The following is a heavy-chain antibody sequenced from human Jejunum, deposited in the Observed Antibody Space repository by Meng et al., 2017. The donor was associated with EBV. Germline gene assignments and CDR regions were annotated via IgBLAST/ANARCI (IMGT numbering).Heavy chain of an antibody. CDR3: ARDRGVEDY. CDR2: IHHSGST. V-gene: IGHV4-4*02. CDR1: GGSISTDNW. J-gene: IGHJ4*02. D-gene: IGHD5-24*01. Sequence: QVQLQESGPRLVKPSGTLSLTCAVSGGSISTDNWWRWVRQPPGKGLEYIGEIHHSGSTKYNPSLKSRVTISVDKSNNHFSLKLSSVTAADTAVYYCARDRGVEDYWGQGTLVTVSS.